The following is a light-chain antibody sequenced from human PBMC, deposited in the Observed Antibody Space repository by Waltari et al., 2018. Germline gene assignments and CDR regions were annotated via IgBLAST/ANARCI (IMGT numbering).Light chain of an antibody. J-gene: IGKJ2*01. CDR1: QSISSW. V-gene: IGKV1-5*03. CDR2: KAS. CDR3: QQYNSYPYT. Sequence: DIQMTQSPSTLSASVGDRVTITCRASQSISSWLAWYQQKPGKAPKLLFYKASSLESGVPSRCSGSGSGTEFTLTISSLQPDDFATYYCQQYNSYPYTFGQGTKLEIK.